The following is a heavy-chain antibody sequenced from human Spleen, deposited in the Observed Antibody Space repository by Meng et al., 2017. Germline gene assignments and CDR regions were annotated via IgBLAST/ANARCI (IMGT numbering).Heavy chain of an antibody. CDR1: GYSIKHGYY. D-gene: IGHD3-10*01. CDR3: ARVGFGYTSRGCFDP. Sequence: GSLRLSCAVSGYSIKHGYYWGWIRQPPGKGLEWIANIFQLGTTHYNSSLQSRVTLSVDTSKNQFSLKLTSVTAADTALYYCARVGFGYTSRGCFDPWGQGNLVTGAS. J-gene: IGHJ5*02. V-gene: IGHV4-38-2*01. CDR2: IFQLGTT.